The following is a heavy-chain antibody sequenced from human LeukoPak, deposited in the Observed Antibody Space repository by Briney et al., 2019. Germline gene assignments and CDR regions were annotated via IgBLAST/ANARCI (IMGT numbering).Heavy chain of an antibody. Sequence: PGGSLRLSCAASGFTFSNYGIHWVRQAPGKGLEWVAVISYDGNNKYYVDSVKGRFTIPRDNSKNTLFLQMNSLRAEDTAVYYCAKGVDYCSGGSCPADYWGPGTLVTVSS. D-gene: IGHD2-15*01. CDR3: AKGVDYCSGGSCPADY. V-gene: IGHV3-30*18. J-gene: IGHJ4*02. CDR1: GFTFSNYG. CDR2: ISYDGNNK.